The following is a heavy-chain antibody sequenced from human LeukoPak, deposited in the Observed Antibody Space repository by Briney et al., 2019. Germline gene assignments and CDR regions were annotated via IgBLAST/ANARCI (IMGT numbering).Heavy chain of an antibody. Sequence: GGSLRLSCAASGFPFSNFAMHWVRQAPGKGLEWVAFIRYDATKSSYEDSVKGRFFISRDNSKNTLYLQMTSVRTEDTAVYYCARGSRRFWSGSLNWGQGTLVTVSS. D-gene: IGHD3-3*01. CDR2: IRYDATKS. CDR1: GFPFSNFA. V-gene: IGHV3-30*02. CDR3: ARGSRRFWSGSLN. J-gene: IGHJ4*02.